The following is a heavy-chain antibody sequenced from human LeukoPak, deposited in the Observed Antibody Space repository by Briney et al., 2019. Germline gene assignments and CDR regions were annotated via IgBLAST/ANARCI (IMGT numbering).Heavy chain of an antibody. D-gene: IGHD6-13*01. CDR1: GFTFSSYA. J-gene: IGHJ3*02. CDR3: AIAGIAAAGPKGNAFDI. CDR2: ISGSGGST. V-gene: IGHV3-23*01. Sequence: GGSLRLSCAASGFTFSSYAMSWVRQAPGKGLEWVSAISGSGGSTYYADSVKGRFTISRDNAKNSLYLQMNSLRAEDTAVYYCAIAGIAAAGPKGNAFDIWGQGTMVTVSS.